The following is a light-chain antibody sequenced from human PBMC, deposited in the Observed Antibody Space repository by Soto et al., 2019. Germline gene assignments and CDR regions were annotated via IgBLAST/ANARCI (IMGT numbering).Light chain of an antibody. CDR1: SSNIGSNT. J-gene: IGLJ1*01. V-gene: IGLV1-44*01. CDR2: SNN. CDR3: AAWDDSLNGGYV. Sequence: QSVLTQPPSASGTPGQRVTISCPGSSSNIGSNTVNWYQQLPGTAPKLLIYSNNQRPSGVPDRFSGSKSGTSASLAISGLQSEDEADYYCAAWDDSLNGGYVFGTGTKVTVL.